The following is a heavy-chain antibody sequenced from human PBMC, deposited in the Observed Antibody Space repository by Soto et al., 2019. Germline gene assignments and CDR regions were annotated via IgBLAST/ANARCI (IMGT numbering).Heavy chain of an antibody. D-gene: IGHD4-17*01. Sequence: GESLKISCAASGFTFDDFAMCWVRQVPGKGLEWISLVNWDGDTTFYADYVKGRFIISRDNSKNSVYLQMISLRSDDSAIYYCAKGATVTTHYQYYGMDVWGRGTTVTVSS. CDR1: GFTFDDFA. V-gene: IGHV3-43D*04. CDR3: AKGATVTTHYQYYGMDV. J-gene: IGHJ6*02. CDR2: VNWDGDTT.